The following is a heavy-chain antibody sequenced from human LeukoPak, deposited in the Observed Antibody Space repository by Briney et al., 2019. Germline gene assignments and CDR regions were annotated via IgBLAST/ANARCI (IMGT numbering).Heavy chain of an antibody. D-gene: IGHD2-21*02. CDR3: SKPAPYHNVGVTASNGAFDF. V-gene: IGHV3-23*01. CDR2: ISGSGGST. CDR1: GFTFSSYA. Sequence: GGSLRLSCAASGFTFSSYAMSWVRQAPGKGLEWVSAISGSGGSTYYADSVKGRFTISRDNSKNTLYLQMNSLRAEDTAVYYCSKPAPYHNVGVTASNGAFDFWGQGTLVTVSS. J-gene: IGHJ4*01.